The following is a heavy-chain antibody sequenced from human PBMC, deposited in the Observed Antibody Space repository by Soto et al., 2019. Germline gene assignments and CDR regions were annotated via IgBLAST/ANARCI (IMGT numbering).Heavy chain of an antibody. V-gene: IGHV4-59*01. D-gene: IGHD5-18*01. CDR1: GGSISSYY. CDR2: IYYSGST. J-gene: IGHJ5*02. Sequence: SETLSLTCTVSGGSISSYYWSWIRQPPGKGLEWIGYIYYSGSTNYNPSLKSRVTISVDTSKNQFSLKLSSVTAADTAVYYCARELDSYGYPNNWFDPWGQGTLVTAPQ. CDR3: ARELDSYGYPNNWFDP.